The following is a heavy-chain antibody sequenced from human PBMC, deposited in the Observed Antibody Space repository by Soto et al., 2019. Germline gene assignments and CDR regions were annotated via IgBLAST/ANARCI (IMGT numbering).Heavy chain of an antibody. Sequence: SVKVSCKASGGTFSSYAISWVRQAPGQGLEWMGGIIPIFGTANYAQKFQGRVTITADESTSTAYMELSSLRSEDTAVYYCARDHVPDPPGYYYYGMDVWGQGTTVTVSS. CDR2: IIPIFGTA. V-gene: IGHV1-69*13. CDR3: ARDHVPDPPGYYYYGMDV. CDR1: GGTFSSYA. J-gene: IGHJ6*02.